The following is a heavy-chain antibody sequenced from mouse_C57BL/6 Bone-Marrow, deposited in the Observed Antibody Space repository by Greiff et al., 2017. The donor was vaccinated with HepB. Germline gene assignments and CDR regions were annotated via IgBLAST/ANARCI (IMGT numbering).Heavy chain of an antibody. J-gene: IGHJ4*01. CDR3: ARDYYCGSSYAMDY. V-gene: IGHV1-82*01. CDR2: IYPGDGDT. CDR1: GYAFSSSW. Sequence: QVQLQQSGPELVKPGASVKISCKASGYAFSSSWMNWVKQRPGKGLEWIGRIYPGDGDTNYNGKFKGKATLTADKSSSTAYMQLSSLTSEDSAVYFCARDYYCGSSYAMDYWGQGTSVTVSS. D-gene: IGHD1-1*01.